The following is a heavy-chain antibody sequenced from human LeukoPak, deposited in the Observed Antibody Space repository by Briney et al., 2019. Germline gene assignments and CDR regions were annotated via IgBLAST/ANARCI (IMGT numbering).Heavy chain of an antibody. CDR3: AKFGGLKHEWELLRGYFDY. J-gene: IGHJ4*02. Sequence: GGSLRLSCAASGFTFSSYGMHWVRQAPGKGLEWVAVISYDGSNKYYADSVKGRFTISRDNSKNTLYLQMNSLRAEDTAVYYCAKFGGLKHEWELLRGYFDYWGQGTLVTVSS. CDR1: GFTFSSYG. D-gene: IGHD1-26*01. CDR2: ISYDGSNK. V-gene: IGHV3-30*18.